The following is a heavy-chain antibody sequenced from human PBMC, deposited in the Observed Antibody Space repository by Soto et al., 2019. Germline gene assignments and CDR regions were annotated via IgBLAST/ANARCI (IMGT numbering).Heavy chain of an antibody. CDR1: GFSFSNYA. V-gene: IGHV3-48*01. CDR3: AREPTRGSDWVLYLDL. J-gene: IGHJ2*01. Sequence: EVQLVESGGGLVQPGGSLRLSCAASGFSFSNYAMDWVRQAPGKGLEWVSYISGSSSNIRYADSVKGRFTISRDNAKSSVYLQMHSLRADDTAVYYCAREPTRGSDWVLYLDLWGRGTLVTVSS. D-gene: IGHD1-26*01. CDR2: ISGSSSNI.